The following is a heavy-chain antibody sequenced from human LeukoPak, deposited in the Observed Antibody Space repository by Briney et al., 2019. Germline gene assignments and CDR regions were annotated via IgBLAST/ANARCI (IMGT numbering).Heavy chain of an antibody. CDR1: GGTFTSYY. CDR2: INPSGGNT. CDR3: ARASTMVDDSSGYYPLY. D-gene: IGHD3-22*01. J-gene: IGHJ4*02. V-gene: IGHV1-46*01. Sequence: GASVKVSCKASGGTFTSYYMHWVRQAPGQGLEWMGIINPSGGNTSYAQKFQDRVTMTTDMSTSTVYMELSSLRSEDTAVYYCARASTMVDDSSGYYPLYWGQGTLVTVSS.